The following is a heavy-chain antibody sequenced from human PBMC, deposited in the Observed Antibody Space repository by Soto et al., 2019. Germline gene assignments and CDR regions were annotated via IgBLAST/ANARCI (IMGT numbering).Heavy chain of an antibody. CDR1: GFTFSSYA. J-gene: IGHJ6*02. Sequence: GGSLRLSCAASGFTFSSYAMSWVRQAPGKGLEWVSAISGSGGSTYYADSVKGRFTISRDNSKNTLYLQMNSLRAEDTAVYYCAKFGGGQPVYYYYGMDVWGQGTTVTVS. D-gene: IGHD3-16*01. CDR2: ISGSGGST. CDR3: AKFGGGQPVYYYYGMDV. V-gene: IGHV3-23*01.